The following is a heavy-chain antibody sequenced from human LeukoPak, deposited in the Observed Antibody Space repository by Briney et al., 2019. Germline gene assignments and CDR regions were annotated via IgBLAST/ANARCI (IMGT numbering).Heavy chain of an antibody. V-gene: IGHV1-46*01. J-gene: IGHJ4*02. CDR3: ARGPSYYYDSSGYDSPFDY. CDR1: GYTFTSYY. Sequence: ASVKVSCKASGYTFTSYYMHWVRQAPGQGLEWMGIINPSGGSTSYAQKIQGRVTMTRDTSTSTVYMELSSLRSEDTAVYYCARGPSYYYDSSGYDSPFDYWGQGTLVTVSS. D-gene: IGHD3-22*01. CDR2: INPSGGST.